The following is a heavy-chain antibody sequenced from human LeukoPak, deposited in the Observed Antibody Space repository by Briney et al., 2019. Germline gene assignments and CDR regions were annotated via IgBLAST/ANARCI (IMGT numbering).Heavy chain of an antibody. Sequence: GGSLRLSCAVSGFTSSSYAMNWVRQAPGKVLEWDSYISSSGSTIYYADSVKGRFTISRDNAKNSLYLQMNSLRAEDTAVYYCARGTWIQLWYAFDIWGQGTMVTVSS. V-gene: IGHV3-48*03. CDR2: ISSSGSTI. CDR3: ARGTWIQLWYAFDI. CDR1: GFTSSSYA. D-gene: IGHD5-18*01. J-gene: IGHJ3*02.